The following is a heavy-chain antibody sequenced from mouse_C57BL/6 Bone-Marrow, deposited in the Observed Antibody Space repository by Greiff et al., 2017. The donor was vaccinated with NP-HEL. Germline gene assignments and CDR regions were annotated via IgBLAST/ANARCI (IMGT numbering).Heavy chain of an antibody. V-gene: IGHV14-3*01. CDR3: AREELRFDY. Sequence: VQLQQPVAELVRPGASVKLSCTASGFTFNNSYMHWVKQRPEQGLEWIGRIDPSNGNTKYDPKFQGKATLTVDTSSSTAYLQLSSLTSEDTAIYYCAREELRFDYWGQGTTLTVSS. D-gene: IGHD1-1*01. J-gene: IGHJ2*01. CDR2: IDPSNGNT. CDR1: GFTFNNSY.